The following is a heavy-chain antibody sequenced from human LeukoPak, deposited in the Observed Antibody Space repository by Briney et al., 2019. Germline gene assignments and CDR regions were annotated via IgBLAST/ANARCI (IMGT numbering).Heavy chain of an antibody. Sequence: ASVKVSCKASGYTFTGYYMHWVRQAPGQGLEWMGWINPNSGGTNYAQKFQGRVTMTRDTSISTAYMELSRLRSDDTAVYYCASSSALWSGELLLKGDDAFDIWGQGTMVTVSS. CDR2: INPNSGGT. CDR1: GYTFTGYY. CDR3: ASSSALWSGELLLKGDDAFDI. D-gene: IGHD3-10*01. V-gene: IGHV1-2*02. J-gene: IGHJ3*02.